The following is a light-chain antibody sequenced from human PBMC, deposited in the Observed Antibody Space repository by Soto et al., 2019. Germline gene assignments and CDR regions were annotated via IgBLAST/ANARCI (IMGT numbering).Light chain of an antibody. CDR1: SSDVGGHNY. Sequence: QSALTQSPSASGSPGQSVTISCTGSSSDVGGHNYVSWYQQLPGTAPKLLIYYDNLRPSGVPDRISGSKSGTSASLAISGLQSDDEADYYCAAWDDSLNGRVFGTGTKLTVL. CDR3: AAWDDSLNGRV. J-gene: IGLJ1*01. CDR2: YDN. V-gene: IGLV1-44*01.